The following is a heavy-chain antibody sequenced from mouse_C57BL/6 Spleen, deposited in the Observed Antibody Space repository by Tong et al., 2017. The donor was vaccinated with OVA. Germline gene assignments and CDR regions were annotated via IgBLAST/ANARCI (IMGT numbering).Heavy chain of an antibody. CDR1: GFTFSDYG. CDR3: VYDYDAFAY. J-gene: IGHJ3*01. V-gene: IGHV5-17*01. D-gene: IGHD2-4*01. CDR2: ISSGSSTI. Sequence: EVQLQESGGGLVKPGGSLKLSCAASGFTFSDYGMHWVRQAPEKGLEWVAYISSGSSTIYYADTVKGRVTISRDNAKITLFLQLASQRSEDTALYYCVYDYDAFAYWGQGTLVTVSA.